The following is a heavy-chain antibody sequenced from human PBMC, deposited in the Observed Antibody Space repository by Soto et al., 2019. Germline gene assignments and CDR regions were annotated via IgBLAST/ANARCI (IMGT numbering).Heavy chain of an antibody. J-gene: IGHJ3*02. D-gene: IGHD6-19*01. CDR2: IKQDGSDI. CDR3: ARSRGWRDAFDI. V-gene: IGHV3-7*01. Sequence: GGSLRLSCAASGSTFSSYWMSWVRQAPGKGLEWVANIKQDGSDIYYVDSVKGRFTISRDNVKGSLYLQMNSLRAEDTALYYCARSRGWRDAFDIWGQGTMVTVSS. CDR1: GSTFSSYW.